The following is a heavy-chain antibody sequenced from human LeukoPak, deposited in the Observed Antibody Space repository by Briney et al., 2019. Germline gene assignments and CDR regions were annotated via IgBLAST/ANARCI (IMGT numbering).Heavy chain of an antibody. CDR2: IQQEGSEK. J-gene: IGHJ3*02. CDR1: GFTFSSYW. CDR3: AREYDAFDI. V-gene: IGHV3-7*01. Sequence: QPGGALRLSCAASGFTFSSYWMSWGRQAPGKGVERVANIQQEGSEKYYVDSVKGRFTISRENDKNSLYLQMNSLRAEDTAVYYCAREYDAFDIWGQGTMVTVPS.